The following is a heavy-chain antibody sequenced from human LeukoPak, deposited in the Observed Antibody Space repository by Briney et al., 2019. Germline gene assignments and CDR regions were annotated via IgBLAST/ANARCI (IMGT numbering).Heavy chain of an antibody. CDR3: LRDLNWSLDQ. J-gene: IGHJ4*02. CDR1: GFTFSNYM. Sequence: GGSLRLSCAASGFTFSNYMMHWVRQAPGKGLVWVSRIKSDGITITYADSVKGRFTISRDNAKNTLYLQMNSLRAEDTAVYYCLRDLNWSLDQWGQGALVTVSS. V-gene: IGHV3-74*01. CDR2: IKSDGITI. D-gene: IGHD1-20*01.